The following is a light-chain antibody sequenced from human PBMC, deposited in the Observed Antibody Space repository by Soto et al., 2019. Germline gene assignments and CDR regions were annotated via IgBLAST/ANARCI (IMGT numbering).Light chain of an antibody. CDR3: QQRSNWPLT. CDR2: DAS. CDR1: QSVSSY. J-gene: IGKJ4*01. Sequence: EIVLSQYPATLSLSPGERATLSCRASQSVSSYLAWYQQKPGQAPRLLIYDASNRATGIPARFSGSGSGTDFTLPISTLEPEDFAVYYCQQRSNWPLTFGGGTKVEVK. V-gene: IGKV3-11*01.